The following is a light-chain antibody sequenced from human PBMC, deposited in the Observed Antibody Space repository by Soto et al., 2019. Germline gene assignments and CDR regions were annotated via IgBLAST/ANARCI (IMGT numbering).Light chain of an antibody. V-gene: IGKV1-33*01. CDR2: DAS. CDR3: QQYDSFST. Sequence: DIQMTQSPSSLSASVGDRVTITCQASQDISNYLNWYQQKPGKAPKLLIYDASNLETGVPSRFSGSGSGTEFTLTISSLQPDDLATYFCQQYDSFSTFGQGTKVDIK. J-gene: IGKJ1*01. CDR1: QDISNY.